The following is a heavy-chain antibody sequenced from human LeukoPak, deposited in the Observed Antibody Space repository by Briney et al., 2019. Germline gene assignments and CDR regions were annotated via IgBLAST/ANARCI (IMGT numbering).Heavy chain of an antibody. V-gene: IGHV4-34*01. D-gene: IGHD1-26*01. CDR3: ARTGGSFYYYYMDV. Sequence: SETLSLTCAVYGGSFSGYYWSWIRQPPGKGLEWIGEINHSGSTNYNPSLKSRVTISVDTSKNQFSLKLSSVTAADTAVYYCARTGGSFYYYYMDVWAKGTTVTVSS. CDR2: INHSGST. J-gene: IGHJ6*03. CDR1: GGSFSGYY.